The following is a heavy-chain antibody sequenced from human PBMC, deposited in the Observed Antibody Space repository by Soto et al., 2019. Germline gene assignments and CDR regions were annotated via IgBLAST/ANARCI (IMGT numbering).Heavy chain of an antibody. CDR1: GGSISSSSYY. CDR3: ARLYSSSDSYYYYYMDV. CDR2: IYYSGST. D-gene: IGHD6-6*01. V-gene: IGHV4-39*01. Sequence: QLQLQESGPGLVKPSETLSLTCTVSGGSISSSSYYWGWIRQPPGKGLEWIGSIYYSGSTYYNPSLKSRVTISVDTSKNQFSLKLSSVTAADTAVYYCARLYSSSDSYYYYYMDVWGKGTTVTVSS. J-gene: IGHJ6*03.